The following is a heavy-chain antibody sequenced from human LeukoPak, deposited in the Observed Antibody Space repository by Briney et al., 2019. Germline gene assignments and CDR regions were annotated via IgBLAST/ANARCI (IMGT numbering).Heavy chain of an antibody. V-gene: IGHV5-51*01. Sequence: GESLKISCKGSGDSFTNYWIGWVRQMPGKGLEWMGIIYPGDSDTTYSPSFQGQVTISADKSISTAYLQWSSLKASDSAIYYCARLLGYSADYWGQGTLVTVSS. J-gene: IGHJ4*02. CDR2: IYPGDSDT. CDR1: GDSFTNYW. D-gene: IGHD2-15*01. CDR3: ARLLGYSADY.